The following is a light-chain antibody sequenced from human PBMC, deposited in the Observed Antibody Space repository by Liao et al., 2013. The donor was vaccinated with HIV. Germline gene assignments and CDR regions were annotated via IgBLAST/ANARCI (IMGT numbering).Light chain of an antibody. J-gene: IGLJ2*01. CDR3: QVWDSNHDHLGVV. CDR1: NIGSKS. Sequence: SYVLTQPPSVSVAPGKTARITCGGNNIGSKSVHWYQQKPGQAPVLVIYYDSDRPSGIPERFSGSNPGITATLTISRVEAGDEADYYCQVWDSNHDHLGVVFGGGTKLTVL. V-gene: IGLV3-21*01. CDR2: YDS.